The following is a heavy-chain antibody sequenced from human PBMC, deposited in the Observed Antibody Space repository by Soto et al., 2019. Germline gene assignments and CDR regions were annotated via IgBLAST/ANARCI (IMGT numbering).Heavy chain of an antibody. Sequence: EMQLVESGGGLVQPGGSLRLSCAASGFTFRNYWMHWVRQAPGKGLVWVSRISSDGTDTTYADSVKGRFTISRDNAKNALYLQVNSLRAEDTAVYYCARVRYCDSTGCYSYFDFWGQGVLVTVSS. V-gene: IGHV3-74*01. CDR2: ISSDGTDT. J-gene: IGHJ4*02. D-gene: IGHD2-2*01. CDR3: ARVRYCDSTGCYSYFDF. CDR1: GFTFRNYW.